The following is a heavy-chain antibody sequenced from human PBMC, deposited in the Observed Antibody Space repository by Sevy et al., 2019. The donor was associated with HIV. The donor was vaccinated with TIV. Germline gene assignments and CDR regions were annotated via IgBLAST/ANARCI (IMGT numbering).Heavy chain of an antibody. D-gene: IGHD6-13*01. CDR3: ARGFGGQQLVRAGWFDP. J-gene: IGHJ5*02. Sequence: SETLSLTCAVYGGSFSGYYWSWIRQPPGKGLEWIGEINHSGSTNYNPSLKSRVTISVDTSKNQFSLKLSSVTAADTAVYYCARGFGGQQLVRAGWFDPWGQGTLVTVSS. V-gene: IGHV4-34*01. CDR2: INHSGST. CDR1: GGSFSGYY.